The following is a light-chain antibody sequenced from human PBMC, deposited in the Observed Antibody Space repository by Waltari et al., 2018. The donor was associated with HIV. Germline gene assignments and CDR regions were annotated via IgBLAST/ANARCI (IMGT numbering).Light chain of an antibody. J-gene: IGLJ3*02. CDR3: CSYAGTGIYWV. Sequence: QSALTQPASVSGSPGQSITISCIGTRSDVGSYNLVSWYQQHPRKAPKLMISEVNKRPSGVSNRFSGSKSGITASLTISGLQAEDEADYYCCSYAGTGIYWVFGGGTKLTVL. CDR2: EVN. V-gene: IGLV2-23*02. CDR1: RSDVGSYNL.